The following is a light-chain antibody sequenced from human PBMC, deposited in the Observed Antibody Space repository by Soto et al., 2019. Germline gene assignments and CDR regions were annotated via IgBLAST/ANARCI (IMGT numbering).Light chain of an antibody. Sequence: DIQMTQTPSTLSGSVGARVTITCRASQTISSWLAWYQQKPGKAPKLLIYKASTLKSGVPSRFSGSGSGTEFTLTISSLQPDDFATYYCQQYDKYWTFGQGTNVDI. CDR3: QQYDKYWT. CDR2: KAS. CDR1: QTISSW. V-gene: IGKV1-5*03. J-gene: IGKJ1*01.